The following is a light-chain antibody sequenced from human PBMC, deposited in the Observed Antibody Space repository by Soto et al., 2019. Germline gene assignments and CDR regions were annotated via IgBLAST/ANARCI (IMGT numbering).Light chain of an antibody. Sequence: QSVLTQPPSVSEAPGQRVTISCTGSSSNIGAGYEAHWYQQVPGTAPKLLIYENNNRPSGVPDRFSGSKSGSSASLAITGLHAEDEAEYYCQSYDSSQSGYVFGTGTNLTVL. CDR2: ENN. CDR1: SSNIGAGYE. CDR3: QSYDSSQSGYV. J-gene: IGLJ1*01. V-gene: IGLV1-40*01.